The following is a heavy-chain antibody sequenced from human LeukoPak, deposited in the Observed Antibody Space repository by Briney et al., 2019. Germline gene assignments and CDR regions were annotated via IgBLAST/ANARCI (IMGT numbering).Heavy chain of an antibody. CDR3: ARDEVDQWQPLDY. CDR1: GFTFSTYW. D-gene: IGHD6-19*01. CDR2: INSDGSST. V-gene: IGHV3-74*01. Sequence: PGGALRLSCAASGFTFSTYWMHWVRHARGRGVVGVSRINSDGSSTIYADSVKGRFTMSRDNAKKTLYLQMNSLRAEDTAVYYCARDEVDQWQPLDYWGQGTLVTVSS. J-gene: IGHJ4*02.